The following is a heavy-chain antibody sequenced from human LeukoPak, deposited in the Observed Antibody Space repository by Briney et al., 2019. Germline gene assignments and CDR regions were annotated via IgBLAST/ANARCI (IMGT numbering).Heavy chain of an antibody. CDR1: GFTLSSNW. V-gene: IGHV3-7*01. J-gene: IGHJ4*02. CDR3: ARNLGYCSGGSCFPFDY. D-gene: IGHD2-15*01. Sequence: PGGSLRLSCAASGFTLSSNWMSWVRQAPGKGLEWVANIRQDGSEKYYVDSVKGRFTISGDNAKNSLYLQMNSLRAEDTAVYYCARNLGYCSGGSCFPFDYWGQGTLVTVSS. CDR2: IRQDGSEK.